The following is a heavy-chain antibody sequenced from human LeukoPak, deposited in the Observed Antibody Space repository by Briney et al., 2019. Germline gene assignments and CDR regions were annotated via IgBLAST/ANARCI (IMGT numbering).Heavy chain of an antibody. V-gene: IGHV3-7*01. Sequence: GGSLILSCTASGFTFSGSWMTWVRQTPGKGLEWVANIWEDGTAKNYVDSVKGRFTISRDNAKNSLFLQMSYLRDEDTAIYYCARARGGYCSSTSCKIYYFDYWGQGTLVTVSS. D-gene: IGHD2-2*01. J-gene: IGHJ4*02. CDR1: GFTFSGSW. CDR2: IWEDGTAK. CDR3: ARARGGYCSSTSCKIYYFDY.